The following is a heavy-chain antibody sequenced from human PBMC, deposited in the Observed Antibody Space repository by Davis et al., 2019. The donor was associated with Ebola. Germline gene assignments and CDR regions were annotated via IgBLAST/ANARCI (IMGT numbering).Heavy chain of an antibody. CDR1: GGTFTNYA. J-gene: IGHJ5*02. V-gene: IGHV1-69*04. CDR3: ARGKWFDP. CDR2: IIPVVDTK. D-gene: IGHD3-10*01. Sequence: SVKVSFKTSGGTFTNYAVNWVRQAPGQGLEWMGRIIPVVDTKDYAQKFQGRVTLTADKATNTAYMELSGLRFDDTAVYYCARGKWFDPGGQGTLVSVTS.